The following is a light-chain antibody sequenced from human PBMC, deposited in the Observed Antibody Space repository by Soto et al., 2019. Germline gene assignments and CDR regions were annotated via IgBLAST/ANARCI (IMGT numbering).Light chain of an antibody. J-gene: IGKJ2*02. V-gene: IGKV3-15*01. CDR3: QQYNNLPPWT. CDR2: GAS. Sequence: EIVMTQSPATLSVSPGERATLSCRASQSVSSNLAWYQQKPGQAPRLLIYGASTRATGIPARFSGSGSGPEYTLTISSLQSEDFAVYYCQQYNNLPPWTFGQGTKLEIK. CDR1: QSVSSN.